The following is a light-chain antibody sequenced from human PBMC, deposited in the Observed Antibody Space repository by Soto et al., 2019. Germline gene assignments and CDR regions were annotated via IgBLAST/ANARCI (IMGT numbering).Light chain of an antibody. CDR1: QTIGSW. CDR2: DAS. CDR3: QQYNSYSGT. Sequence: DIQMTQSPSTLSASVGDRVTITCRASQTIGSWLAWYQQKPGSAPKLLISDASRLESGVPSRFSGGGSGTDFTLTISSLQPDDFATYYCQQYNSYSGTFGQGTKVEV. V-gene: IGKV1-5*01. J-gene: IGKJ1*01.